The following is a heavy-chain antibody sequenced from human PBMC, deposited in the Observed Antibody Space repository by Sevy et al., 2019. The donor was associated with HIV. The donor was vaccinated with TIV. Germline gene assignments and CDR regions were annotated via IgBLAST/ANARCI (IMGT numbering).Heavy chain of an antibody. CDR3: ARDPGYCSSTSCYIWQAFDI. D-gene: IGHD2-2*02. CDR2: ISAYNGNT. V-gene: IGHV1-18*01. J-gene: IGHJ3*02. Sequence: ASVKVSCKASGYTFTSYGISWVRQAPGQGLEWMGWISAYNGNTNYAQTLQGRVTMTTDTSTSTAYMELRSLRSDDTAVYYCARDPGYCSSTSCYIWQAFDIWGQGTMVTVSS. CDR1: GYTFTSYG.